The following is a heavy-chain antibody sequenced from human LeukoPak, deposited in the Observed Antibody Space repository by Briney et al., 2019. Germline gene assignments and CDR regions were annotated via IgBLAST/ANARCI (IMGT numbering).Heavy chain of an antibody. CDR3: ARRYYYYDSSGYYYPDGYNY. D-gene: IGHD3-22*01. CDR2: MNPNSGNT. V-gene: IGHV1-8*01. CDR1: GYTFTSYD. Sequence: ASVKVSCKASGYTFTSYDINWVRQATGQGLEWMGWMNPNSGNTGYAQKFQGRVTMTRNTSISTAYMELSSLGSEDTAVYHCARRYYYYDSSGYYYPDGYNYWGQGTLVTVSS. J-gene: IGHJ4*02.